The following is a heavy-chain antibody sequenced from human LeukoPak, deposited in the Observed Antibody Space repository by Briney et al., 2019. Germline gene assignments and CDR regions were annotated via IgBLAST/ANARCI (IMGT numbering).Heavy chain of an antibody. V-gene: IGHV3-21*04. J-gene: IGHJ4*02. CDR1: AFSLNAYN. Sequence: PGGSLRLSCAASAFSLNAYNMNWVRQAPGKGLEWVSSINYTGTYIYYADSVKGRFTISRDNAQNSLYLQMNSLTAADTAVYYCARDSGSKEGYWGQGTLVTVSS. CDR2: INYTGTYI. D-gene: IGHD2-2*01. CDR3: ARDSGSKEGY.